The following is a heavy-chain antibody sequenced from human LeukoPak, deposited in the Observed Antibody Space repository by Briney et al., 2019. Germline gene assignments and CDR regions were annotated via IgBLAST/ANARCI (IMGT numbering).Heavy chain of an antibody. D-gene: IGHD1-26*01. V-gene: IGHV4-39*01. J-gene: IGHJ5*02. CDR2: IYYSGST. CDR1: GGSISSSGYY. CDR3: ARHEYSGSYYGLSWFDP. Sequence: SETLSLTCTVSGGSISSSGYYWGWIRQPPGKGLEWIASIYYSGSTYYNPSLKSRVTISVDTSKNQLSLKLSSLTAADTAVYYCARHEYSGSYYGLSWFDPWRQGTLVTVSS.